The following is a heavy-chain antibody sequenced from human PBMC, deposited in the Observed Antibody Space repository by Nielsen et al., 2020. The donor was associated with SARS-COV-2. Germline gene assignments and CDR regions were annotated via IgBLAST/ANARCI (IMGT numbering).Heavy chain of an antibody. CDR1: GFTFSSYG. V-gene: IGHV3-30*03. D-gene: IGHD3-16*01. Sequence: GGSLRLSCAASGFTFSSYGMHWVRQAPGKGLEWVAVISYDGSNKYYADSVKGRFTISRDNSKNTLYLQMNSLRAEDTAVYYCARSMGLHGMDVWGQGTTVTVSS. CDR3: ARSMGLHGMDV. CDR2: ISYDGSNK. J-gene: IGHJ6*02.